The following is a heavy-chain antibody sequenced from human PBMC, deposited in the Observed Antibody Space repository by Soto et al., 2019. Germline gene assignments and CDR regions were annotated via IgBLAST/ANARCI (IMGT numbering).Heavy chain of an antibody. CDR1: GFILSGYA. V-gene: IGHV3-23*01. J-gene: IGHJ4*02. CDR3: AKAYASGSYLGYFNS. Sequence: GGSLRLSCAASGFILSGYAMSWVRQAPGKGLEWVSAISASTSSTYYADSVKGRFTISRDNSKNTLDLQMKSLRAEDTAVYYCAKAYASGSYLGYFNSWGQGALVTAPQ. CDR2: ISASTSST. D-gene: IGHD3-10*01.